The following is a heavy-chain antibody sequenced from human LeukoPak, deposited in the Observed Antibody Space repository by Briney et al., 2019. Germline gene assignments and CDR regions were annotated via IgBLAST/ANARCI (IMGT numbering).Heavy chain of an antibody. CDR2: IYSGGST. D-gene: IGHD6-25*01. CDR3: ARADGSSYYYYGMDV. Sequence: PGGSLRLSCAASGFTVSSNYMGWVRQAPGKGLEWVSVIYSGGSTYYADSVKGRFTISRDNSKNTLYLQMNSLRAEDTAVYYCARADGSSYYYYGMDVWGQGTTVTVSS. V-gene: IGHV3-53*01. J-gene: IGHJ6*02. CDR1: GFTVSSNY.